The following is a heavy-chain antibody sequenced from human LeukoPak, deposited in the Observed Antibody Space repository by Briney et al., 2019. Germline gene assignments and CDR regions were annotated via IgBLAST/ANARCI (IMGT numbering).Heavy chain of an antibody. CDR1: GYTFTSYA. D-gene: IGHD2-8*01. CDR3: ARVCTNGVCRRLAHPNYYMDV. CDR2: INTNTGNS. Sequence: ASVKVSCKASGYTFTSYAMNWVRQAPGQGLEWMGWINTNTGNSTYAQNFTGRFIFSLDTSVSTAYLQISGLKAEDSVVYYCARVCTNGVCRRLAHPNYYMDVWGKGTTVTVSS. J-gene: IGHJ6*03. V-gene: IGHV7-4-1*02.